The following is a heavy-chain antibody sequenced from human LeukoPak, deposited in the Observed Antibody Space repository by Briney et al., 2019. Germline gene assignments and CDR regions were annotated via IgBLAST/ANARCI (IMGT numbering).Heavy chain of an antibody. D-gene: IGHD3-3*01. CDR1: GFAFGNFG. J-gene: IGHJ3*01. CDR2: IGDSGAFT. Sequence: GGSLRLSCVASGFAFGNFGMTWVRQSPGKGPEYVASIGDSGAFTFYAAPVRRRFSLSIDNSKTIVFLHMTSLPAEDTALYYCARDGITRSTDAFDFWGQGTMVVVSS. CDR3: ARDGITRSTDAFDF. V-gene: IGHV3-23*01.